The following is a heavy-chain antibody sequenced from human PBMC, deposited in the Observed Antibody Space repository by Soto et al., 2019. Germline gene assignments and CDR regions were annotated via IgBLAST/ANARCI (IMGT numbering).Heavy chain of an antibody. D-gene: IGHD3-10*01. CDR1: GGSISSRSYY. J-gene: IGHJ5*02. Sequence: SETLSLTCTVSGGSISSRSYYWGWIRQPAGKGLEWIGSIYYSGSTYYNPSLKSRVTISVDTSKNQFSLKLSSVTAEDTAVYYCARESYYYGSGSYWAWFDPWGQGTLVTVSS. V-gene: IGHV4-39*02. CDR2: IYYSGST. CDR3: ARESYYYGSGSYWAWFDP.